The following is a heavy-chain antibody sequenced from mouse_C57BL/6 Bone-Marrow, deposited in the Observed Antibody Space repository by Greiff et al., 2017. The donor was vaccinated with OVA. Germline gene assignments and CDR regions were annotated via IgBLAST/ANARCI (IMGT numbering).Heavy chain of an antibody. CDR2: INPNYGTT. J-gene: IGHJ2*01. V-gene: IGHV1-39*01. CDR3: ASLIYDGYLHYFDY. CDR1: GYSFTDYN. Sequence: VQLKQSGPELVKPGASVKISCKASGYSFTDYNMNWVKQSNGKSLEWIGVINPNYGTTSYNQKFKGKATLTVDQSSSTAYMQLNSLTSEDSAVYYCASLIYDGYLHYFDYWGQGTTLTVSS. D-gene: IGHD2-3*01.